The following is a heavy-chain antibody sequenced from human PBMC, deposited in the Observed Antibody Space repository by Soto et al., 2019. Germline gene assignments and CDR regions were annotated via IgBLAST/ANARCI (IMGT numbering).Heavy chain of an antibody. D-gene: IGHD3-22*01. Sequence: GGSPGVPWASSGFSVNMYLIRLVLQATRKGREWVANIKQDGSEGYYVDSVKGRFTLSRDNTKNSLYLQMNTLRAEDTAVYYCARGDYFDSNGPFSDAFDVWGQGTMVTVSS. J-gene: IGHJ3*01. V-gene: IGHV3-7*04. CDR2: IKQDGSEG. CDR1: GFSVNMYL. CDR3: ARGDYFDSNGPFSDAFDV.